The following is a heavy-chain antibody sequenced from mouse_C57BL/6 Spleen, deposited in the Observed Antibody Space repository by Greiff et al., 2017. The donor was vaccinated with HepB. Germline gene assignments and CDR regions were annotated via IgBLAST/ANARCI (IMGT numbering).Heavy chain of an antibody. CDR3: ARSNDYDYYYAMDY. CDR2: IYPGDGDT. Sequence: VQLQQSGPELVKPGASVKISCKASGYAFSSSWMNWVKQRPGKGLEWIGRIYPGDGDTNYNGKFKGKATLTADKSSSTAYMQLSSLTSEDSAVYFCARSNDYDYYYAMDYWGQGTSVTVSS. CDR1: GYAFSSSW. V-gene: IGHV1-82*01. D-gene: IGHD2-4*01. J-gene: IGHJ4*01.